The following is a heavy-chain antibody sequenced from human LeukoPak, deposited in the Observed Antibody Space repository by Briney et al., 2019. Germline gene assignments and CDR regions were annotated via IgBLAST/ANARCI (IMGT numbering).Heavy chain of an antibody. J-gene: IGHJ4*02. D-gene: IGHD3-22*01. CDR1: GFTFSSYD. CDR2: ISTSGGTI. CDR3: ARVFSSGYPYFDY. V-gene: IGHV3-48*02. Sequence: GGSLRLSCAASGFTFSSYDMNWVRQAPGKGLEWVSYISTSGGTIYYADSVKGRFTISRDNARNSLSLQMNSLRDEDTAVYYCARVFSSGYPYFDYWGQGALVTVSS.